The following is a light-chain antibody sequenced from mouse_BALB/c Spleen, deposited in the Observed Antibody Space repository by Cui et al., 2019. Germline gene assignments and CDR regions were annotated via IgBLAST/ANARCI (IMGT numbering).Light chain of an antibody. V-gene: IGKV4-68*01. CDR1: SSVSY. Sequence: QLVLTQSPALMSASLGEKVTMTCSASSSVSYMYWYQQKPRSSPKPWIYLTSNLASGVPARFSGSGSGTSYSLTISSMEAEDAATYYCQQWSSNPLTFGAGTKLELK. CDR3: QQWSSNPLT. J-gene: IGKJ5*01. CDR2: LTS.